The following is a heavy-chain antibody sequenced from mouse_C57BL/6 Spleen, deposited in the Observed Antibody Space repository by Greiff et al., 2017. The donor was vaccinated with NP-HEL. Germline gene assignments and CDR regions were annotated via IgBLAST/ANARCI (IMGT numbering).Heavy chain of an antibody. J-gene: IGHJ4*01. CDR3: ARNMITTMENYYAMDY. CDR1: GYTFTDYY. CDR2: IYPGSGNT. D-gene: IGHD2-4*01. Sequence: QVQLQQSGAELVRPGASVKLSCKASGYTFTDYYINWVKQRPGQGLEWIARIYPGSGNTYYNEKFKGKATLTAEKSSSTAYMQLSSLTSEDSAVYFCARNMITTMENYYAMDYWGQGTSVTVSS. V-gene: IGHV1-76*01.